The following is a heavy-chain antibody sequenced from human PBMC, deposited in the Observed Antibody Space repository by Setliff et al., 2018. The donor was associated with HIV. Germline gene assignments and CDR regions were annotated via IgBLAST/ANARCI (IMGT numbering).Heavy chain of an antibody. V-gene: IGHV3-48*01. CDR3: TKERGDGYGYYFHY. CDR2: ISGSGTPI. D-gene: IGHD5-12*01. Sequence: PGGSLRLSCAASGFPFSPYSMNWVRQAPGKGLEWVSYISGSGTPIYYADSVRGRFTISRDNAKTSLYLQMNSLRAGDTAVYYCTKERGDGYGYYFHYWGQGTLVTVSS. J-gene: IGHJ1*01. CDR1: GFPFSPYS.